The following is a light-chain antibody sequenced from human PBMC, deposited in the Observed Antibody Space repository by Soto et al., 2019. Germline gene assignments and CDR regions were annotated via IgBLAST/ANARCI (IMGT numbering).Light chain of an antibody. CDR2: GAS. V-gene: IGKV1-39*01. Sequence: DIPMTQSPSSLSAPVGDRVIITCRASRSIGTNLNWYQQKPGKAPKLLVFGASSLQYGVPSRFSGSGSGTDFTLTISSLQPEDFATYSCHQSFSVPYTFGQGTRLE. CDR1: RSIGTN. J-gene: IGKJ2*01. CDR3: HQSFSVPYT.